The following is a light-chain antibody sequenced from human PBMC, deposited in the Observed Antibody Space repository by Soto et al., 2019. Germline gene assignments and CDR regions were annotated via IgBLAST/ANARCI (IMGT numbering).Light chain of an antibody. J-gene: IGKJ1*01. V-gene: IGKV1-39*01. CDR3: QQSYSTPWT. CDR1: QSISSY. CDR2: AAS. Sequence: DIQMTQSPSSLSASVGDRVTITCRASQSISSYLNWYQQKPGKAPKLLIYAASSLQSGVPSRFSGSGSGTDFTLTISSLQPEDFATYSCQQSYSTPWTFAPGTKVEIK.